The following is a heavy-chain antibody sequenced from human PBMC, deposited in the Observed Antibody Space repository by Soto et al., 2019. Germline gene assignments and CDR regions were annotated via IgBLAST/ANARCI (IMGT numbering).Heavy chain of an antibody. Sequence: SETLSLTCTVSGGSISSDDYYWSWIRQPPGKGLEWIGHIYYSGRTYYNPSLKSRLTISVDTSKNQFSLKLSSVSAADTAVYFCAGDRSNSPDYFDYWGQGTLVTVSS. J-gene: IGHJ4*02. CDR3: AGDRSNSPDYFDY. CDR1: GGSISSDDYY. V-gene: IGHV4-30-4*01. D-gene: IGHD6-6*01. CDR2: IYYSGRT.